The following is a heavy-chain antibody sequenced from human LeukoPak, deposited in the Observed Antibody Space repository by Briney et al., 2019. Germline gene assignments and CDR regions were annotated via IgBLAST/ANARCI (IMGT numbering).Heavy chain of an antibody. CDR3: ARSDMVRGVISDY. V-gene: IGHV4-34*01. Sequence: SETLSLTCAVYGGSFSGYYWSWIRQPPGEGLEWIGEINHSVSTNYNPSLKSRVTISVDTSKNQFSLKLSSVTAADTAVYYCARSDMVRGVISDYWGQGTLVTVSS. CDR1: GGSFSGYY. CDR2: INHSVST. J-gene: IGHJ4*02. D-gene: IGHD3-10*01.